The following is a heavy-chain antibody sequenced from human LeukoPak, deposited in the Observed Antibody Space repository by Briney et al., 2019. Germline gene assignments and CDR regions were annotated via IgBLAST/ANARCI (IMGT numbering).Heavy chain of an antibody. Sequence: GGSLRLSCAASGFTFSSYAMHWARQAPGKGLEWVAVISYDGSNKYYADSVKGRFTISRDNSKNTLYLQMNSLRAEDTAVYYCARDRSSLYSSSWYVNWFDPWGQGTLVTVSS. D-gene: IGHD6-13*01. CDR2: ISYDGSNK. J-gene: IGHJ5*02. CDR3: ARDRSSLYSSSWYVNWFDP. V-gene: IGHV3-30-3*01. CDR1: GFTFSSYA.